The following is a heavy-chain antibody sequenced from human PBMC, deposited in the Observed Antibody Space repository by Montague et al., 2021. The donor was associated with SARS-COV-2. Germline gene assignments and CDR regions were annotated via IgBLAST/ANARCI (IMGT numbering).Heavy chain of an antibody. D-gene: IGHD3-10*01. CDR3: AKDGEALGWGTFDI. V-gene: IGHV4-39*07. CDR1: RDSISSHNYF. Sequence: SETLSLTCTVSRDSISSHNYFWARIRQPPGKGLDWIVRVDYSGLTFYNPSLESRVTISVDTSKKQFSLKVNSVTAADTAVYYCAKDGEALGWGTFDIWGQGTMVTVSS. J-gene: IGHJ3*02. CDR2: VDYSGLT.